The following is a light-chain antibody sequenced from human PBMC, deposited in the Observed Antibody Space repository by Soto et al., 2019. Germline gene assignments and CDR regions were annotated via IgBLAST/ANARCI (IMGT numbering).Light chain of an antibody. CDR3: CPYAGSYTYV. J-gene: IGLJ1*01. CDR1: SSDVGDYNY. CDR2: DVS. Sequence: QSALTQPRSVSGSPGQSVTISCTGTSSDVGDYNYVSWYQQHPGKAPKLMIYDVSKWPSGVPDRFSGSKSGNTASLTISGLQAEDEADYYCCPYAGSYTYVFGTGTKLTVL. V-gene: IGLV2-11*01.